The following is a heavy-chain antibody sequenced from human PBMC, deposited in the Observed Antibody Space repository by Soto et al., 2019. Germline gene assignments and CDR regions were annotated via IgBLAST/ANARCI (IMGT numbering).Heavy chain of an antibody. J-gene: IGHJ3*02. Sequence: PSETLSFTCTVSGGSISSYYWSWIRQNPGKGLDSIWYIYYVGSTNYRPSLKTRVTISVDTSKNQCSLKLSSVTAADTAVYYCARPGIMITFGGVIGPDAFDIWGQGTMVTVSS. D-gene: IGHD3-16*02. V-gene: IGHV4-59*08. CDR3: ARPGIMITFGGVIGPDAFDI. CDR2: IYYVGST. CDR1: GGSISSYY.